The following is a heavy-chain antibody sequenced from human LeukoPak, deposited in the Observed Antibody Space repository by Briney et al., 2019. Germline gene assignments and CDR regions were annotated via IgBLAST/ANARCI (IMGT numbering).Heavy chain of an antibody. V-gene: IGHV4-4*07. D-gene: IGHD2/OR15-2a*01. J-gene: IGHJ3*02. CDR2: IYTSGST. CDR3: ARLRIRTNDAFDI. Sequence: KPSETLSLTCTVSGGSISSYYWSWIRQPAGQGLGWIGRIYTSGSTNYNPSLKSRVTMSVDTSKNQFSLQLSSVTAADTAVYYCARLRIRTNDAFDIRGQGTMVTVSS. CDR1: GGSISSYY.